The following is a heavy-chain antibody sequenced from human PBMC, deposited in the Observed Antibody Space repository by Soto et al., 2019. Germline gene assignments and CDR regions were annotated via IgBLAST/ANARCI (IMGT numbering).Heavy chain of an antibody. D-gene: IGHD6-19*01. CDR2: ISSDGSNK. J-gene: IGHJ4*02. Sequence: QVQLVESGGGVVQPGRSLRLSCAASGFTFSSYAIHWVRQAPGKGLEWVAVISSDGSNKVYADSVKGRFTISRDNSKNTLYLQTYSLRPEDTAVYYCPRGHSSGWFYFDYWGQGTLVTVSS. CDR3: PRGHSSGWFYFDY. V-gene: IGHV3-30*04. CDR1: GFTFSSYA.